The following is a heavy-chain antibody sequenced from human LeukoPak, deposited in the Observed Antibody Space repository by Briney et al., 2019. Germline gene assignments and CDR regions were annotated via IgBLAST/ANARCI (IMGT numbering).Heavy chain of an antibody. Sequence: SETLSLTCTVSGGSISSSSYYWGWFRKPPGKGLEWIGSIYHSGSTYYNPSLKSRVTISVDTSKNQFSLKLSSVTAADTAVYYCARQITVTRPEGPFDYWGQGTLVTVSS. V-gene: IGHV4-39*01. D-gene: IGHD4-17*01. J-gene: IGHJ4*02. CDR3: ARQITVTRPEGPFDY. CDR2: IYHSGST. CDR1: GGSISSSSYY.